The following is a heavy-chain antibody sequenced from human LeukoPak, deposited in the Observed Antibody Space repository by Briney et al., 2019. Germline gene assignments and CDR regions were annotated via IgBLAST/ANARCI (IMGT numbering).Heavy chain of an antibody. CDR2: IKQDGSEK. CDR1: GFTFSSYW. V-gene: IGHV3-7*01. D-gene: IGHD3-3*01. J-gene: IGHJ6*02. CDR3: AKHVLRFLEWLYPNYYYYGMDV. Sequence: GGSLRLSCAASGFTFSSYWMSWVRQAPGKGLEWVANIKQDGSEKCYVDSVKGRFTISRDNAKNSLYLQMNSLRAEDTAVYYCAKHVLRFLEWLYPNYYYYGMDVWGQGTTVTVSS.